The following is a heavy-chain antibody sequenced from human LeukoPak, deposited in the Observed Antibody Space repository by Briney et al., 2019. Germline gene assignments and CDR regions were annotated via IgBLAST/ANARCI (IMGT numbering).Heavy chain of an antibody. CDR3: AKNGDRGAFCTGGTCYPHFYYYMDV. V-gene: IGHV3-23*01. D-gene: IGHD2-15*01. CDR2: ISSTGGTT. Sequence: GGSLRLSCAASGFTFSSYAMSWLRQAPGKGLEWGSSISSTGGTTYYADSVKGRFTISRDNSKDTLYLQMSSLRAEDTAIYYCAKNGDRGAFCTGGTCYPHFYYYMDVWGKGTTVTI. CDR1: GFTFSSYA. J-gene: IGHJ6*03.